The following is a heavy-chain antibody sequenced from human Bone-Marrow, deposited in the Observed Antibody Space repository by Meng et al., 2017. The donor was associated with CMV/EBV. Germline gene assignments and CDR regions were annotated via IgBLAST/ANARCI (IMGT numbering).Heavy chain of an antibody. Sequence: CTVSGDSISSGDYCWSWIRQPPGKGLEWIAYIYYRGSTDYNPSLKSRVTVSVDTSKNQFSLKLSSVTAADTAVYYCARMTTNNGMDVWGQGTTVTVSS. V-gene: IGHV4-30-4*01. CDR3: ARMTTNNGMDV. CDR2: IYYRGST. CDR1: GDSISSGDYC. D-gene: IGHD2-8*01. J-gene: IGHJ6*02.